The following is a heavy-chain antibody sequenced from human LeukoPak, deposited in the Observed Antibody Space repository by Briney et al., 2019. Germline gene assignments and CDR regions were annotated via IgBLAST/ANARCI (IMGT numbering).Heavy chain of an antibody. CDR3: ARGEDRDPLPHIAVAGRDFDY. D-gene: IGHD6-19*01. V-gene: IGHV1-46*01. J-gene: IGHJ4*02. CDR2: IYPRDGST. Sequence: ASVKVSCKASGYTFTSNYIHWVRQAPGQGLEWMGMIYPRDGSTSYAQKFQGRVTMTRDTSTSTVYMELSSLRSEDTAVYYCARGEDRDPLPHIAVAGRDFDYWGQGTLVTVSS. CDR1: GYTFTSNY.